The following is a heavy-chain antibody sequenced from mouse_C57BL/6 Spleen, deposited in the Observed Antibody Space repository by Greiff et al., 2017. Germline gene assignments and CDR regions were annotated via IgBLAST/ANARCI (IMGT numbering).Heavy chain of an antibody. V-gene: IGHV1-80*01. J-gene: IGHJ1*03. CDR2: IYPGDGDT. Sequence: QVQLQQSGAELVKPGASVKISCKASGYAFSSYWMNWVKQRPGKGLEWIGQIYPGDGDTNYNGKFQGKATLTADKSSSTASMQLSSLTCEDSAVYFCARRGYNYYGSSHWYFDVWGTGTTVTVSS. D-gene: IGHD1-1*01. CDR3: ARRGYNYYGSSHWYFDV. CDR1: GYAFSSYW.